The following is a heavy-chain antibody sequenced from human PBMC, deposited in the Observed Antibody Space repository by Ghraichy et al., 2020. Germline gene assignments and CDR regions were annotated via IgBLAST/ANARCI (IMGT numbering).Heavy chain of an antibody. V-gene: IGHV1-69*13. CDR2: IIPLLNTP. CDR1: GGTFSTSL. Sequence: LVKVSCKASGGTFSTSLFSWVRQAPGQGLEWMGGIIPLLNTPDHAQKFQGRVTITADESTTTVFMELNSLTSEDTAVYYCATRSYCNSLSCSRSYSYMDVWGNGTAVFVSS. J-gene: IGHJ6*03. CDR3: ATRSYCNSLSCSRSYSYMDV. D-gene: IGHD2-2*01.